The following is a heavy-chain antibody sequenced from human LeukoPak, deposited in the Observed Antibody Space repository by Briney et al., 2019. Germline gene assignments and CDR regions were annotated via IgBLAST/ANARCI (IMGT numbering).Heavy chain of an antibody. V-gene: IGHV3-9*01. J-gene: IGHJ4*02. D-gene: IGHD3-10*01. CDR1: GFTYDDFA. CDR3: GKDIVGTMLRGVIRS. CDR2: ITANSGAL. Sequence: GGSQRLYCTAYGFTYDDFAMLWTRHVRGRGLECLSGITANSGALHYADSVKGRFTISRDNARKSLYLQISSLIPEDTALYYCGKDIVGTMLRGVIRSWGQGTLVTVSS.